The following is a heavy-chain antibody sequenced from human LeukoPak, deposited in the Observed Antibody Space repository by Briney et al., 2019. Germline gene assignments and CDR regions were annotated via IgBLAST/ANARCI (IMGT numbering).Heavy chain of an antibody. J-gene: IGHJ4*02. Sequence: SETLSLTCAVSGESFSAYFWNWIRQAPGKPLEYIGEINHRGSSHYNPSLTTRVTLSVDTSKNQFSLKSTSVTAADTAVYFCARGSSFDGYCSAGACDAGYYDSWGQGTPVTVSS. CDR3: ARGSSFDGYCSAGACDAGYYDS. D-gene: IGHD2-15*01. CDR1: GESFSAYF. V-gene: IGHV4-34*01. CDR2: INHRGSS.